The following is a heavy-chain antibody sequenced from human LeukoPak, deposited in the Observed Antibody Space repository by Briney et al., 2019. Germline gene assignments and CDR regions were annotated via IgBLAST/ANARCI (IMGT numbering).Heavy chain of an antibody. J-gene: IGHJ6*03. CDR3: AREARVLRYFDWLPNLDYYYYMDV. Sequence: ASVKVSCKASGYTFTSYGISWVRQAPGQGLEWMGWISAYNGNTNYAQKLQGRVTMTTDTSTSTAYMELRSLRSDDTAVYYCAREARVLRYFDWLPNLDYYYYMDVWGKGTTVTISS. CDR2: ISAYNGNT. D-gene: IGHD3-9*01. V-gene: IGHV1-18*01. CDR1: GYTFTSYG.